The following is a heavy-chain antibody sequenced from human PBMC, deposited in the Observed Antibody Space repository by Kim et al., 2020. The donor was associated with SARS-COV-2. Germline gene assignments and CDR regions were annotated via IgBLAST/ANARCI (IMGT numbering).Heavy chain of an antibody. D-gene: IGHD3-10*01. Sequence: GGSLRLSCAASGFTFSNYYMTWVRQAPGKGLEWVSYISSSGSYVNYADSVKGRFTISRDNAKNSLYLQMSSLRAEDTALYYCARVPFGDLSACFFDLWGQGTRDTASS. J-gene: IGHJ4*02. CDR3: ARVPFGDLSACFFDL. V-gene: IGHV3-11*01. CDR1: GFTFSNYY. CDR2: ISSSGSYV.